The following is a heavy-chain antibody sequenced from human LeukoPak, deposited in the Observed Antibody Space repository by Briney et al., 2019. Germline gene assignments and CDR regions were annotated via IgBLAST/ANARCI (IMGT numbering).Heavy chain of an antibody. Sequence: SETLSLTCTVSGGSISSYYWSWIRQPPWKGLEWIGYIYYSGSTNYNPSLKSRVTISVDTSKNQFSLKLSSVTAADTAVYYCARNPRVLRYFDLWGRGTLVTVSS. V-gene: IGHV4-59*08. J-gene: IGHJ2*01. CDR3: ARNPRVLRYFDL. CDR1: GGSISSYY. CDR2: IYYSGST. D-gene: IGHD5/OR15-5a*01.